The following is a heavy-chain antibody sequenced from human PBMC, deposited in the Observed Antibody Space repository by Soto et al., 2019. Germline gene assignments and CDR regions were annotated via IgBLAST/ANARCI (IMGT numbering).Heavy chain of an antibody. CDR3: ARQIYDSDTGPNFQYYFDS. D-gene: IGHD3-22*01. CDR2: IDPSDSQT. J-gene: IGHJ4*02. CDR1: GYSFAGYW. Sequence: GESLKISCKGSGYSFAGYWITWVRQKPGKGFEWMGRIDPSDSQTYYSPSFRGHVTISVTKSITTVFLQWSSLRASDTAMYYCARQIYDSDTGPNFQYYFDSWGQGTPVTVSS. V-gene: IGHV5-10-1*01.